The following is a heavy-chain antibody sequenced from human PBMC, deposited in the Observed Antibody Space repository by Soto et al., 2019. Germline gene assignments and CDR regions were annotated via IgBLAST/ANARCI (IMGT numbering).Heavy chain of an antibody. V-gene: IGHV3-23*01. CDR1: GFTFSSYA. CDR3: AKGGSSAYYYYGMDV. D-gene: IGHD6-6*01. Sequence: LRLSCAASGFTFSSYAMSWVRQAPGKGLEWVSAISDSAGSTYYADSVKGRFTISRDNSKNTLYLQMNSLRAEDTAVYYCAKGGSSAYYYYGMDVWGQGTTVTVSS. J-gene: IGHJ6*02. CDR2: ISDSAGST.